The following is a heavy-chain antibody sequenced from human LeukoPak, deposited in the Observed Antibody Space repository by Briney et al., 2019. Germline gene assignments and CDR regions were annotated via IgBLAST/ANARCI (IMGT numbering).Heavy chain of an antibody. V-gene: IGHV4-38-2*02. CDR2: IYHSGGT. Sequence: SETLSLTCTVSGYSINSGYTWGWIRQPPGKGLEWIGNIYHSGGTYYNPSLTSRVTISVDTSKNQFSLKLTSVTAADTAVYYCVREIQELTGSPGDYWGQGTLVTVSS. J-gene: IGHJ4*02. D-gene: IGHD3-9*01. CDR1: GYSINSGYT. CDR3: VREIQELTGSPGDY.